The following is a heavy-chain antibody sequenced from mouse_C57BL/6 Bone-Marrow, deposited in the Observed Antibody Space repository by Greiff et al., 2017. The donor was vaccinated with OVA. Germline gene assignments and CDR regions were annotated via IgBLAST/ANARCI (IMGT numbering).Heavy chain of an antibody. CDR2: IYPGNSDT. CDR3: TRKGVYYGSSYDAMDY. V-gene: IGHV1-5*01. CDR1: GYTFTSYW. J-gene: IGHJ4*01. D-gene: IGHD1-1*01. Sequence: EVKLQQSGTVLARPGASVKMSCKTSGYTFTSYWMHWVKQRPGQGLEWIGAIYPGNSDTRYTQTFKGKAKLTAVPSASTAYMELSSRTNEDSAVYYGTRKGVYYGSSYDAMDYWGQGTSVTVSA.